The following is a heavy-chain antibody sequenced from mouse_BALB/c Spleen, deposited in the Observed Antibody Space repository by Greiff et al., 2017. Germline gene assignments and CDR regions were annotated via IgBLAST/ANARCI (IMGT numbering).Heavy chain of an antibody. D-gene: IGHD2-1*01. V-gene: IGHV5-17*02. CDR1: GFTFSSFG. Sequence: EVQLVESGGGLVQPGGSRKLSCAASGFTFSSFGMHWVRQAPEKGLEWVAYISSGSSTIYYADTVKGRFTISRDNPKNTLFLQMTSLRSEDTAMYYCARDGNYERGMDYWGQGTSVTVSS. J-gene: IGHJ4*01. CDR3: ARDGNYERGMDY. CDR2: ISSGSSTI.